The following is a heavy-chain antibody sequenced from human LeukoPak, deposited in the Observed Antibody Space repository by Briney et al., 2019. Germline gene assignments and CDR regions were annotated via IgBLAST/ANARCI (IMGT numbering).Heavy chain of an antibody. Sequence: GGSLRLSCAASGFTFSSYGMSWVRQAPGKGLEWVSYISSSDSTIYYADSVKGRFTISRDNAKNSLYLQMNSLRAEETAVYYCAELGIPMIAGVWGKGTTVTISS. J-gene: IGHJ6*04. V-gene: IGHV3-48*04. CDR3: AELGIPMIAGV. D-gene: IGHD3-22*01. CDR2: ISSSDSTI. CDR1: GFTFSSYG.